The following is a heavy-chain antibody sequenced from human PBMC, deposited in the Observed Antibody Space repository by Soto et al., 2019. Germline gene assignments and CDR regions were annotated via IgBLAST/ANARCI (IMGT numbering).Heavy chain of an antibody. D-gene: IGHD6-13*01. CDR2: FDPEDGET. CDR3: ATDLGNIAAAGTGFYYYGMDV. Sequence: ASVKVSCKVSGYTLTELSMHWVRQAPGKGLEWMGGFDPEDGETIYAQKFQGRVTMTEDTSTDTAYMELSSLRSEDTAVYYCATDLGNIAAAGTGFYYYGMDVWGQGTTVPSP. V-gene: IGHV1-24*01. CDR1: GYTLTELS. J-gene: IGHJ6*02.